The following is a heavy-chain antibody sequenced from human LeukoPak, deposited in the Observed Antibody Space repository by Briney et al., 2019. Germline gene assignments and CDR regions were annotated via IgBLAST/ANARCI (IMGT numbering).Heavy chain of an antibody. CDR3: ARGVVAEDGPQGGFDY. CDR2: IYYSGST. CDR1: GGSISSYY. J-gene: IGHJ4*02. Sequence: SETLSLTCTVSGGSISSYYWSWIRQPPGKGLEWIGYIYYSGSTNYNPSLKSRVTISVDTSKNQFSLKLSSVTAADTAVYYCARGVVAEDGPQGGFDYWGQGTLVTVSS. V-gene: IGHV4-59*01. D-gene: IGHD2-2*01.